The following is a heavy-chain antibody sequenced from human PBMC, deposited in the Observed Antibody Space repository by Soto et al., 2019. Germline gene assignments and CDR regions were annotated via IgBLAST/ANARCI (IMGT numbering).Heavy chain of an antibody. Sequence: EVQLVESGGGLVQPGGSLRLSCAASGFTFSSYDMHWVRQATGKGLEWVSAIGTAGDTYYPGSVKGRFTISRENAKNSLYLQLNSLGAGNRAWNNWAGGRYGIGWNYFAYGAREPWSPSPQ. CDR1: GFTFSSYD. J-gene: IGHJ4*02. CDR3: AGGRYGIGWNYFAY. D-gene: IGHD3-22*01. CDR2: IGTAGDT. V-gene: IGHV3-13*01.